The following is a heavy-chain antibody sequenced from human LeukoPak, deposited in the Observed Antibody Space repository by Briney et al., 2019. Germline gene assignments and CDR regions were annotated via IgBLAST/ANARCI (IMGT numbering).Heavy chain of an antibody. Sequence: GGSLRLSCAASGFTFSSYAMSWVRQAPGKGLEWVSAISGSGGSTYYADSVKGRFTISRDNSKNTLYLQVNSLRAEDTAVYYCADIWFGRVDYWGQGTLVTVSS. CDR2: ISGSGGST. CDR3: ADIWFGRVDY. D-gene: IGHD3-10*01. J-gene: IGHJ4*02. V-gene: IGHV3-23*01. CDR1: GFTFSSYA.